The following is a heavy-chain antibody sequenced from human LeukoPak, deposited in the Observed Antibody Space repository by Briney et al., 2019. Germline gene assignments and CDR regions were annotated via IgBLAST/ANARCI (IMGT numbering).Heavy chain of an antibody. D-gene: IGHD6-13*01. V-gene: IGHV4-59*01. Sequence: PSETLSLTCTVSGGSIRGYYWSWLRQPPGKGLEWIGYIYYSGSTNYNPPLKSRVAISVDTSKNQFSLKLSSVTAADTAVYYRASYSSSLEYFHPWGQGTLVTVSS. CDR1: GGSIRGYY. CDR3: ASYSSSLEYFHP. CDR2: IYYSGST. J-gene: IGHJ1*01.